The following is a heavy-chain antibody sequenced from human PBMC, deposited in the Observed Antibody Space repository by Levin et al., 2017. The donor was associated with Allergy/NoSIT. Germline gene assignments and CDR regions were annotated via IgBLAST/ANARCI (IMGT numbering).Heavy chain of an antibody. D-gene: IGHD6-13*01. V-gene: IGHV3-7*01. J-gene: IGHJ4*02. CDR1: GFSFSTSW. CDR3: ASHRSWTFDY. CDR2: INPDGSEK. Sequence: SCVVSGFSFSTSWMTWVRQAPGKGLEWVANINPDGSEKVYVDSVKGRFTISRDNAKNSLYLQMNSLRPEDTAVYYCASHRSWTFDYWGQGTLVTVSS.